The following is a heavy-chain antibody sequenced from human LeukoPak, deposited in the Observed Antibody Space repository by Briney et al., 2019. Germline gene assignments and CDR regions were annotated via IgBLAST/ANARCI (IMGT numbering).Heavy chain of an antibody. V-gene: IGHV3-23*01. Sequence: GGSLRLSCAASGFTFSGYAMSWVRQAPGKGLEWVSGLSNSGDSRYYADSVQGRFTISRDNSKNTLYLQMNSLRAEDTAVYYCAKGTMIVVLGGYWGQGTLVTVSS. CDR3: AKGTMIVVLGGY. J-gene: IGHJ4*02. D-gene: IGHD3-22*01. CDR1: GFTFSGYA. CDR2: LSNSGDSR.